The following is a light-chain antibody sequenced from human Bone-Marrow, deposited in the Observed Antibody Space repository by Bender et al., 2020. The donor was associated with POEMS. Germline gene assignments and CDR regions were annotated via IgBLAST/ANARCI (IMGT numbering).Light chain of an antibody. CDR3: SSAAGTFNLM. Sequence: QTALTQPPSTSGSPGQSVTISCTGSTNDIGAFNSVSWYQQHPGRAPQLIIYDVTKRPSGVPDRFSGSKSGNAASLTVSGRRLEDEADYFCSSAAGTFNLMFGGGTKLTVL. J-gene: IGLJ3*02. CDR2: DVT. CDR1: TNDIGAFNS. V-gene: IGLV2-8*01.